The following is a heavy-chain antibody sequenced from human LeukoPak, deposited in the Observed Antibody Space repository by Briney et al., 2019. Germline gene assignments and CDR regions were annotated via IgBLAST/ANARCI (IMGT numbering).Heavy chain of an antibody. V-gene: IGHV4-59*02. Sequence: PSETLSLTCTVSGASVSNYDWSWIRQPPGKGLEWIGYVYYSGRTNYNPSLESRVTISVDTSKNQFSLNLTSVTAADTAVYYCARVDGYNYENYFDYWGQGTLVTVSS. CDR2: VYYSGRT. D-gene: IGHD5-24*01. CDR3: ARVDGYNYENYFDY. J-gene: IGHJ4*02. CDR1: GASVSNYD.